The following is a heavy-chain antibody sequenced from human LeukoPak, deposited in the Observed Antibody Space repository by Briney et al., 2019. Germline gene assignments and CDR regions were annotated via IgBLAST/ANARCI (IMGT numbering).Heavy chain of an antibody. CDR1: GGSISSYY. V-gene: IGHV4-59*01. Sequence: KSSETLSLTCTVSGGSISSYYWSWIRQPPGKGLEWIGYIYYSGSTNYNPSLKSRVTISVDTSKNQFSLKLSSVTAADTAVYYCARVPQLDNMALYYFDYWGQGTLVTVSS. J-gene: IGHJ4*02. CDR3: ARVPQLDNMALYYFDY. D-gene: IGHD6-6*01. CDR2: IYYSGST.